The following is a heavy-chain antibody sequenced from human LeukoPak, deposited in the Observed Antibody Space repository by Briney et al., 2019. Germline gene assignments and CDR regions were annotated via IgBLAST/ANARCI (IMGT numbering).Heavy chain of an antibody. CDR1: GYNFASNW. J-gene: IGHJ4*02. CDR2: IYPGDSDT. V-gene: IGHV5-51*01. CDR3: ARGYIYGYFDY. D-gene: IGHD5-18*01. Sequence: GESLKISCKGSGYNFASNWIGWVRQMPRKGLEWMGIIYPGDSDTRYGPSFQGQVTISADRSISTAYLQWSSLKASDTAMYYCARGYIYGYFDYWGQGTLVTVSS.